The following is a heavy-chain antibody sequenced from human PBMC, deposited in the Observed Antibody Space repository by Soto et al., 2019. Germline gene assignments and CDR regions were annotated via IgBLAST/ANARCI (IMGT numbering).Heavy chain of an antibody. J-gene: IGHJ5*02. CDR2: IKSKTDGGTT. Sequence: EVQLVESGGGLVKPGGSLRLSCAASGFTFSNAWMNWVRQAPGKGLEWVGRIKSKTDGGTTDYAAPVKGRFTISRDDSKNTLYLQMNSLKTEDTAVYYCTTGGYCISTSCSYNGFDPWGQGTLVTVSS. CDR3: TTGGYCISTSCSYNGFDP. D-gene: IGHD2-2*01. CDR1: GFTFSNAW. V-gene: IGHV3-15*07.